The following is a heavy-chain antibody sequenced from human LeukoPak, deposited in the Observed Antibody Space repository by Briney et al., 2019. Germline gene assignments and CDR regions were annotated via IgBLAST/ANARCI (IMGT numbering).Heavy chain of an antibody. Sequence: SETLSLTCAVYGGSFSGYYWSWIRQPPGKGLEWIGSIYYSGSTYYNPSLKSRVTISVDTSKNQFSLKLSSVTAADTAVYYCARGAPATEDYYLDVWGKGTTVTVSS. CDR2: IYYSGST. V-gene: IGHV4-34*01. CDR3: ARGAPATEDYYLDV. CDR1: GGSFSGYY. J-gene: IGHJ6*03.